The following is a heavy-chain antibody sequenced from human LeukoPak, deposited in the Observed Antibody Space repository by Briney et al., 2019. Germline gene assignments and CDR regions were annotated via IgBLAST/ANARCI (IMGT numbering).Heavy chain of an antibody. J-gene: IGHJ4*02. D-gene: IGHD6-19*01. CDR1: GFTFDDYA. CDR2: ISWNSGSI. Sequence: GGSLRLSCAASGFTFDDYAMHWVRQAPGKGLEWVSGISWNSGSIGYADSVKGRFTISRDNAKNSLYLQMNSLRAEDMALYYCAKATYSSGWYEFDYWGQGTLVTVYS. V-gene: IGHV3-9*03. CDR3: AKATYSSGWYEFDY.